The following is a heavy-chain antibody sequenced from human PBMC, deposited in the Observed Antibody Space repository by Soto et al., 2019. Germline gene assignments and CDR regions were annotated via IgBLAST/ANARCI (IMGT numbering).Heavy chain of an antibody. V-gene: IGHV4-31*03. Sequence: QVQLQESGPGLVKPSQTLSLTCTVSGGSINTGGYYWSWIRQHPAKGLEWFGNIYYSGTTDYNLSLKSGVTISIDTSKNQFSLKLTSVTAADTAMYYCARDGDCSGGSCYLGYGLDVWGQGTTVTVSS. CDR2: IYYSGTT. CDR3: ARDGDCSGGSCYLGYGLDV. CDR1: GGSINTGGYY. D-gene: IGHD2-15*01. J-gene: IGHJ6*02.